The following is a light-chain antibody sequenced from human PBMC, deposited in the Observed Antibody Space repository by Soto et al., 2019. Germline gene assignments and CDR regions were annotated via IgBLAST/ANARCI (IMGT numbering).Light chain of an antibody. CDR1: QDIRTS. Sequence: DIQMTQSPSSLSASVGARVSITCQASQDIRTSLSWFQQKPGRAPKLLIYGASNLETGVPSRFRGSGSGTDFTFTISSLQPEDIAKYYCQHYDNLPPFTFGPGTKVDIK. V-gene: IGKV1-33*01. CDR2: GAS. J-gene: IGKJ3*01. CDR3: QHYDNLPPFT.